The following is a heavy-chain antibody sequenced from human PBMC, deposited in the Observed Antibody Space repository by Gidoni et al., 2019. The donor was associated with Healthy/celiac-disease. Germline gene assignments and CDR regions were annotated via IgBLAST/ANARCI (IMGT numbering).Heavy chain of an antibody. CDR2: IYYSGST. CDR3: ARLYYYGSGPDY. V-gene: IGHV4-59*08. CDR1: GGSISSYY. Sequence: QVQLQESGTGLVKPSETLSLTCTGSGGSISSYYWSWIRHPPGKGLEWIGYIYYSGSTNYNPSLKSRITISVDTSKNQFSLKLSSVTAADTAVYYCARLYYYGSGPDYWGQGTLVTVSS. D-gene: IGHD3-10*01. J-gene: IGHJ4*02.